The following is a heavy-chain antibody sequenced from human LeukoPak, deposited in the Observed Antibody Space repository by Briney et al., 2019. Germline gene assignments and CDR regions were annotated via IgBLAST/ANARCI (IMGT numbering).Heavy chain of an antibody. CDR3: ARVYSSSGYSWFDP. CDR1: GGSFSDYY. J-gene: IGHJ5*02. CDR2: INHSGST. V-gene: IGHV4-34*01. D-gene: IGHD6-6*01. Sequence: PSETLSLTCGVNGGSFSDYYWSWIRQPPGKGLEWLGEINHSGSTNYNPSLKSRVTMSVDTSKNHFSLNLSSVTAADTAVYYCARVYSSSGYSWFDPWGQGTLVTVSS.